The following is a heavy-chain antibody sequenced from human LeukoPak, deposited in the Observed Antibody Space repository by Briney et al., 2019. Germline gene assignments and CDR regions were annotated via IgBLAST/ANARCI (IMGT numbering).Heavy chain of an antibody. J-gene: IGHJ4*02. D-gene: IGHD3-22*01. CDR2: ISGSEGST. Sequence: GGSLSLSCAASGFTLSHYAMSWVRQAPGKGVEWVSGISGSEGSTYYADSGKGRFTISRDNSKNTLYLQMNSLRAEDTAVYYCAKTYYYDSSGYIFYYFDYGGQGTLVSVSS. CDR1: GFTLSHYA. CDR3: AKTYYYDSSGYIFYYFDY. V-gene: IGHV3-23*01.